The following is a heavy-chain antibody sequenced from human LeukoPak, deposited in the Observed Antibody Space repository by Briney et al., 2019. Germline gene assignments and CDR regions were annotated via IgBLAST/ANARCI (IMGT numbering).Heavy chain of an antibody. Sequence: GGSLRLSCAASGFTFSTYGMHWVRQAPGKGLEWVAVISYDGSNKYYADSVKGRFTISRDNSKNTLCLQMNSLRAEDTAVYYCAKDTIQLWLIGNWFDPWGQGTLVTVSS. D-gene: IGHD5-18*01. V-gene: IGHV3-30*18. J-gene: IGHJ5*02. CDR2: ISYDGSNK. CDR1: GFTFSTYG. CDR3: AKDTIQLWLIGNWFDP.